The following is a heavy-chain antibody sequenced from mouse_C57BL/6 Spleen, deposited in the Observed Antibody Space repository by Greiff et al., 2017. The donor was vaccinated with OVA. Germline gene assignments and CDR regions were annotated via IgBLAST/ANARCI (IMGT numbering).Heavy chain of an antibody. CDR1: GYTFTDYY. CDR2: INPNNGGT. J-gene: IGHJ1*03. D-gene: IGHD2-4*01. CDR3: ARGGDYDGSYWYFDV. Sequence: EVQLQQSGPELVKPGASVKISCKASGYTFTDYYMNWVKQSHGKSLEWIGDINPNNGGTSYNQKFKGKATLTVDKSSSTAYMELRSLTSEDSAVYYGARGGDYDGSYWYFDVWGTGTTVTVSS. V-gene: IGHV1-26*01.